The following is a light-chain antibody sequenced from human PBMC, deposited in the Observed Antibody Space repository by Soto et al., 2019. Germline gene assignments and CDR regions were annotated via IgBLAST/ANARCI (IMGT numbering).Light chain of an antibody. CDR1: QGISSW. Sequence: DIHMTQSPSSVSASVGDRVTITCRASQGISSWLAWYHQKPGKAPKLLIYDASNLETGVPSRFSGSGSGTDFTFTISSLQPEDIATYYCQQYDLPITFGQGTRLEIK. J-gene: IGKJ5*01. V-gene: IGKV1-33*01. CDR3: QQYDLPIT. CDR2: DAS.